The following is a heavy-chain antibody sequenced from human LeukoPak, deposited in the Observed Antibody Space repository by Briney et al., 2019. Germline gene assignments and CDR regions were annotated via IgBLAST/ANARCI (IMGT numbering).Heavy chain of an antibody. CDR1: GGSISSGGYY. Sequence: SSQTLSLTCTVSGGSISSGGYYWSWIRQHPGKGLEWIGYIYYSGSTYYNPSLKSRFTISVDTSKNQFSLKLSSVTAADTAVYYCARCLNYYGSGRVDYWGQGTLVTVSS. J-gene: IGHJ4*02. V-gene: IGHV4-31*03. CDR2: IYYSGST. D-gene: IGHD3-10*01. CDR3: ARCLNYYGSGRVDY.